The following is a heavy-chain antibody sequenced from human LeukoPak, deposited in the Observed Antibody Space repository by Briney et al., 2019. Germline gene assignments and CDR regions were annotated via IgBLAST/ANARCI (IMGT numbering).Heavy chain of an antibody. D-gene: IGHD2-15*01. CDR1: GFSFSSYG. CDR2: ISYDGSSK. Sequence: PGESLRLSCVVSGFSFSSYGMHWVRQAPGKGLEWVAVISYDGSSKYYADSVKGRFTISRDNSKNTLYLQMNSLRAEDTAVYYCAKAGAVVVVVAKFFDYWGQGTLVTVSS. V-gene: IGHV3-30*18. CDR3: AKAGAVVVVVAKFFDY. J-gene: IGHJ4*02.